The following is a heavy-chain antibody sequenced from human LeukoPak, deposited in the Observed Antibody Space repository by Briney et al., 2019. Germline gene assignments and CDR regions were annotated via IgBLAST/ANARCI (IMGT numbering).Heavy chain of an antibody. Sequence: GASVKVSCKASGGIFSSFAVSWVRQAPGQGLEWMGRIIPIVAKPKYAQKFQGRVTITADKSTSTAYMDLTGLRSEDTAVYYCARAGDYYYDSSAYYDRFGAFDIWGQGTMVAVSS. V-gene: IGHV1-69*04. CDR3: ARAGDYYYDSSAYYDRFGAFDI. D-gene: IGHD3-22*01. CDR2: IIPIVAKP. J-gene: IGHJ3*02. CDR1: GGIFSSFA.